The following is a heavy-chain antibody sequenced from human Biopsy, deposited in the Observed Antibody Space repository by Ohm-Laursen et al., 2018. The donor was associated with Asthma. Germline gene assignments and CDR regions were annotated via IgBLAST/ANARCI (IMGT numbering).Heavy chain of an antibody. V-gene: IGHV4-61*01. D-gene: IGHD5-18*01. CDR2: NSYSGST. Sequence: SDTLSLTCTVSGGSVSSGSHYWSWIRQPPGKGLEWIGYNSYSGSTNYNPSLKSRVTISVDTSKNQFSLKLSSVTAADTAVYYCARDFVDSAMDYFDYWGQGTLVTVSS. CDR3: ARDFVDSAMDYFDY. CDR1: GGSVSSGSHY. J-gene: IGHJ4*02.